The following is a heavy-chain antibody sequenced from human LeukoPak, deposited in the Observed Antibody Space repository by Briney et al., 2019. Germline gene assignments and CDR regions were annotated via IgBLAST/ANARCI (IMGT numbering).Heavy chain of an antibody. D-gene: IGHD3-10*01. CDR3: AKDRRAGSYDY. V-gene: IGHV3-23*01. CDR1: GFTFSRNG. Sequence: GGTLRLSCAASGFTFSRNGMTWVRQAPGKGLEWVSAISGSGGNAYYADSVKGRFTISRDNSKNTLYLQMNSLRAEDTAVYYCAKDRRAGSYDYWGQGTLVTVSS. CDR2: ISGSGGNA. J-gene: IGHJ4*02.